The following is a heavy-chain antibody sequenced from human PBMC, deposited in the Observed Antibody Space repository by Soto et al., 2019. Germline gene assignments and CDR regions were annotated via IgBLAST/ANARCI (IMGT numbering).Heavy chain of an antibody. CDR2: IIPVFGTP. D-gene: IGHD3-22*01. CDR1: GGSLSNYG. V-gene: IGHV1-69*12. CDR3: ARGDATKIVVTTYYAMDV. Sequence: QVQLVQSGAEVKKPGSSVKVSCKASGGSLSNYGISWVRQAPGQGLEWMGAIIPVFGTPNYAQKFQDRVTITADESTTTVDMEVRRLTSEDTAVYYCARGDATKIVVTTYYAMDVWGQGTTVTVSS. J-gene: IGHJ6*02.